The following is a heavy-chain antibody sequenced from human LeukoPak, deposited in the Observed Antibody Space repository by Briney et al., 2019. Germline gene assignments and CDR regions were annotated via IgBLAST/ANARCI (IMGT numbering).Heavy chain of an antibody. Sequence: GGSLRLSYAASGFTFSRYWMNWVRQAPGKGLEWVTNIKQDGSEKNYVDSVKGRFTISRDNAKNSLYLQMNSLRAEDTAVYYCAREAWYFDSWGQGTLITVSS. J-gene: IGHJ4*02. V-gene: IGHV3-7*01. CDR3: AREAWYFDS. CDR1: GFTFSRYW. CDR2: IKQDGSEK.